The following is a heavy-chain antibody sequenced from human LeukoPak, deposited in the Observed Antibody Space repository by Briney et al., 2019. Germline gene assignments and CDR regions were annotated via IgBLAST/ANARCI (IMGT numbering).Heavy chain of an antibody. D-gene: IGHD3-10*01. Sequence: GGSLSLSCAASGFTLCSYAMHWVRQAPGKGLEWVSGISYDGSNKYYADPVKGRLTISRDNSKNTLYLQMNSLRAEDTAVYYCARGRTSIVRGAPDYWGQGTLVTVSS. J-gene: IGHJ4*02. CDR1: GFTLCSYA. CDR3: ARGRTSIVRGAPDY. V-gene: IGHV3-30*14. CDR2: ISYDGSNK.